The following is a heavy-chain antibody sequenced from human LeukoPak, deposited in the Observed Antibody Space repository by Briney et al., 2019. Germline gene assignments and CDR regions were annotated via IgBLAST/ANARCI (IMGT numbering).Heavy chain of an antibody. CDR1: GGSISSSSYY. V-gene: IGHV4-39*01. J-gene: IGHJ4*02. D-gene: IGHD4-17*01. CDR3: ARHSHGDYSKYYFDY. CDR2: IYYSGST. Sequence: SETLSLTCTVPGGSISSSSYYWGWIRQPPGKGLEWTGSIYYSGSTYYNPSLKSRVTISVDTSKNQFSLKLSSVTAADTAVYYCARHSHGDYSKYYFDYWGQGTLVTVSS.